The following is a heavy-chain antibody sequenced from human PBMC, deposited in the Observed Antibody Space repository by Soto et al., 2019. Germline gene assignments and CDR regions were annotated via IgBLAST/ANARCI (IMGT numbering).Heavy chain of an antibody. J-gene: IGHJ4*02. CDR1: GYTFTSYG. CDR2: INAYNGDT. V-gene: IGHV1-18*01. D-gene: IGHD6-13*01. CDR3: ARDAAAGLNDY. Sequence: ASVKVTCKASGYTFTSYGISWVRQAPGQGLEWMGWINAYNGDTNYAQKLQGRVTMTTDTSTSTAYMEVRSLSSDDTAVYYCARDAAAGLNDYWGQGTLVTVSS.